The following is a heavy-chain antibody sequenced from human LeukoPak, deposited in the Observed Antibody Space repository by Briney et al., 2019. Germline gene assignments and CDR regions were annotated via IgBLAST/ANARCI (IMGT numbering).Heavy chain of an antibody. Sequence: ASVKVSCKASGYTFTSYGISWVRQAPGQGLEWMGWISAYNGNTNYAQKLQGRVTMTTDTSTSTAYMELRSLRSDDTAVYYCARDPSQSTWIQLWSRPTYFDYWGQGTLVTVSS. CDR1: GYTFTSYG. CDR2: ISAYNGNT. J-gene: IGHJ4*02. D-gene: IGHD5-18*01. V-gene: IGHV1-18*01. CDR3: ARDPSQSTWIQLWSRPTYFDY.